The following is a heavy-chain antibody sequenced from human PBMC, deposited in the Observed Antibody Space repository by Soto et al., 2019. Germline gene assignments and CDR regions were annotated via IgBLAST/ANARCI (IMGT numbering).Heavy chain of an antibody. V-gene: IGHV4-4*02. CDR1: GGSISSSNC. CDR3: ARSVSP. Sequence: SETLSLTCAVSGGSISSSNCWSWIRQPPGKGLEWIGEIYYSGSTYYNPSLKSRVTISVDTSKNQFSLKLSSVTAADTAVYYCARSVSPWGQGTLVTVSS. J-gene: IGHJ5*02. CDR2: IYYSGST.